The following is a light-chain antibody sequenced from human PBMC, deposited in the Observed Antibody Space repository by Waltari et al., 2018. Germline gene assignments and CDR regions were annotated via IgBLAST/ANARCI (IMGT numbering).Light chain of an antibody. Sequence: SYELTQPPSVSVSPGQPASISCSGDTLGDKYASWYQQKPGQSPVLVIYQDIKRPSGIPERFAGSNAGTTATLTIGGTQADDEADYYCQSWDSSTYVFGTGTKVTVL. V-gene: IGLV3-1*01. CDR1: TLGDKY. CDR2: QDI. J-gene: IGLJ1*01. CDR3: QSWDSSTYV.